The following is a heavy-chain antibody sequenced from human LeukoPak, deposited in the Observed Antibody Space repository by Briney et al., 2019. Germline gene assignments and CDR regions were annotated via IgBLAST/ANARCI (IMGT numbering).Heavy chain of an antibody. D-gene: IGHD1-26*01. CDR1: GFTFSSYW. Sequence: GGSLRLSCAASGFTFSSYWMSWVRQAPGKGLEWVANIRQDGSAKYSVDSVKGRFTISRDNAKNSLYLQMNSLRVEDTAVYYCVRDKWELLGPDGFDNWGQGTMVTVSS. CDR3: VRDKWELLGPDGFDN. V-gene: IGHV3-7*01. J-gene: IGHJ3*02. CDR2: IRQDGSAK.